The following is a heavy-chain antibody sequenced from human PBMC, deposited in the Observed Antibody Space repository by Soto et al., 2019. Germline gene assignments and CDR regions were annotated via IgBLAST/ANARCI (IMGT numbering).Heavy chain of an antibody. D-gene: IGHD3-22*01. V-gene: IGHV3-33*01. J-gene: IGHJ4*02. CDR3: ARDWDYDSSCYENPLDY. CDR2: IWYDAGKM. CDR1: GFTFSNYG. Sequence: PGGSLRLSCAASGFTFSNYGIHWVRQAPGKGLEWVAVIWYDAGKMYYADAVKGRFTISRDNSKNTVSLQMNSLRAEDTAMYYCARDWDYDSSCYENPLDYWGQGTLGTVSS.